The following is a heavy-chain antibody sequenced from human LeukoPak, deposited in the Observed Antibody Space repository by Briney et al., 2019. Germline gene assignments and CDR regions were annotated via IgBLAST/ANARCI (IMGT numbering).Heavy chain of an antibody. Sequence: PSETLSLTCAVYGGSFSDYYGSWIRQPPGKGLEWIGEINHSGSTNYNPSLKSRATISVDTSKNQFSLKLSSVTAADTAVYYCARAPGLYSRRRWFDPRGQGTLVTVSS. V-gene: IGHV4-34*01. J-gene: IGHJ5*02. D-gene: IGHD6-13*01. CDR1: GGSFSDYY. CDR2: INHSGST. CDR3: ARAPGLYSRRRWFDP.